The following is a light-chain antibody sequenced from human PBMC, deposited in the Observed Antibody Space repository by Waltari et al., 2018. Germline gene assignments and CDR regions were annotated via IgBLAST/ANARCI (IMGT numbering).Light chain of an antibody. V-gene: IGLV2-23*02. Sequence: QSGLTQPASVSGSPGQSITMSCTGTSSDVGNYDLVSWYQQYPGKAPKLMVYEVTRRSSGVSHRFSGSKSGNTASLTIYGLQSEDEADYYCCSYAGLGIYVFGTGTKVTVL. J-gene: IGLJ1*01. CDR3: CSYAGLGIYV. CDR1: SSDVGNYDL. CDR2: EVT.